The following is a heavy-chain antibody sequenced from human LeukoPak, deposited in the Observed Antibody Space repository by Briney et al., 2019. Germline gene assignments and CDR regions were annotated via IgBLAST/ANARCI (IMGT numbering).Heavy chain of an antibody. CDR2: ISFDGISK. Sequence: PGGSLRLSCAASGFRFSSSGMHWVRQVLGKGLEWVAVISFDGISKYYADSVRGRFTISRDNSKNTLYLQMNSLRADDTAVYYCATDYCSGGSCNLPTYYFDYWGQGTLVTVSS. J-gene: IGHJ4*02. CDR3: ATDYCSGGSCNLPTYYFDY. CDR1: GFRFSSSG. D-gene: IGHD2-15*01. V-gene: IGHV3-30*03.